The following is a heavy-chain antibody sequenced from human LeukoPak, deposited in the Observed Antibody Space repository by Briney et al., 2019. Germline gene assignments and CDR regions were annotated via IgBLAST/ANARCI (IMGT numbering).Heavy chain of an antibody. J-gene: IGHJ4*02. CDR1: GFTVSNNY. Sequence: GGSLRLSCAASGFTVSNNYMSWVHQAPGKGLEWVSVIYSDGRTYYADSVKGRFTISRDISKNTLCLQMNSLRAEDTAVYYCARNTYNEALLDHWGQGTLVTVSS. V-gene: IGHV3-66*01. CDR2: IYSDGRT. CDR3: ARNTYNEALLDH. D-gene: IGHD1-1*01.